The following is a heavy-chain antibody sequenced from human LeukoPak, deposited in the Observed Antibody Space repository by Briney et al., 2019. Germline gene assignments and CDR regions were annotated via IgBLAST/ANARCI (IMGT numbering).Heavy chain of an antibody. J-gene: IGHJ3*02. CDR1: GCSIMVAAYS. D-gene: IGHD4-23*01. CDR3: ARGYGDNSGAFDI. CDR2: IYHSGRT. V-gene: IGHV4-30-2*01. Sequence: SETLSLTCTVSGCSIMVAAYSWSWIRQPPGKGLEWIGYIYHSGRTYYNPSLKSRVTISLDRSKNQFSLKLSSVTAADTAVYFCARGYGDNSGAFDIWGQGTLVTVSS.